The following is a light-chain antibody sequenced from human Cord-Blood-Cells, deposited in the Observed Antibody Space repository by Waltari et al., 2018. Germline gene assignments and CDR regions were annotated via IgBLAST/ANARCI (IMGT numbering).Light chain of an antibody. V-gene: IGKV1-39*01. CDR2: AAS. Sequence: DIQMTQSPSSLSASVGDRVTITCRASQSISSYLDWYQQQPGKVPKLLMYAASSLQSGGPSRCSGSGSGTDFILTISSLQQEDVVTYYCQHSYSTPYSFGQGTKLEIK. CDR1: QSISSY. J-gene: IGKJ2*03. CDR3: QHSYSTPYS.